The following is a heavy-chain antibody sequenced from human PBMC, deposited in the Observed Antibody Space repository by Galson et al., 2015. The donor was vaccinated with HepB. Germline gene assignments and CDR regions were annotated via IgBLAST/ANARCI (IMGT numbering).Heavy chain of an antibody. CDR2: INPNSGGT. V-gene: IGHV1-2*02. J-gene: IGHJ4*02. D-gene: IGHD6-19*01. CDR1: GYTFTGYY. Sequence: SVKASCKASGYTFTGYYMHWVRQAPGQGLEWMGWINPNSGGTNYAQKFQGRVTMTRDTSISTAYMELSRLRSDDTAVYYCARVAIAVAGETTFDYWGQGTLVTVSS. CDR3: ARVAIAVAGETTFDY.